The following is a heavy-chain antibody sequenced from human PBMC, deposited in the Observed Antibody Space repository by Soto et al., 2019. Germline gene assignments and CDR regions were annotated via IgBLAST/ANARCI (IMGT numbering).Heavy chain of an antibody. D-gene: IGHD2-8*02. J-gene: IGHJ4*02. Sequence: KSSETLSLTCTVSGDSISSGNYYWSWIRQPPGEGLEWIGYIYYSGSAYYNPSLQSRVTLSGDVSKNQFSLRLTSVTAADTALYYCARGMTPPGPPAWYYLDSWGQGTLVTVSS. CDR2: IYYSGSA. V-gene: IGHV4-30-4*01. CDR3: ARGMTPPGPPAWYYLDS. CDR1: GDSISSGNYY.